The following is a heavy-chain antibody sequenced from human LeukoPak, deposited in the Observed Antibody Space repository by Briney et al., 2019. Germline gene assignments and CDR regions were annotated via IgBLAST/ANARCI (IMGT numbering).Heavy chain of an antibody. CDR2: IHHSGST. CDR3: ARGPFVDYDILTGYYPVLNWFDP. V-gene: IGHV4-34*01. CDR1: GGSFSGYY. D-gene: IGHD3-9*01. J-gene: IGHJ5*02. Sequence: SETLSLTCAVYGGSFSGYYWSWIRQPPGKGLECIGEIHHSGSTNYNPSLKSRVTLSVDTSKNQFSLKLSSVTAADTAVYYCARGPFVDYDILTGYYPVLNWFDPWGQGTLVTVSS.